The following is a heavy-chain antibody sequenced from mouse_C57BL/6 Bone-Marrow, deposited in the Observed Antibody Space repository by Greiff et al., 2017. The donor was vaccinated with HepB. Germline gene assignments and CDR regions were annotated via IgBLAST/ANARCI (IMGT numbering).Heavy chain of an antibody. CDR3: ARWYSNYGWCYSMDY. D-gene: IGHD2-5*01. CDR2: ISDGGSYT. CDR1: GFTFSSYA. Sequence: EVKLVESGGGLVKPGGSLKLSCAASGFTFSSYAMSWVRQTPEKRLEWVATISDGGSYTYYPDNVKGRFTISRDNAKNKLYLQMSHLKSEDTAMYYCARWYSNYGWCYSMDYWGQGTSVTVSS. V-gene: IGHV5-4*03. J-gene: IGHJ4*01.